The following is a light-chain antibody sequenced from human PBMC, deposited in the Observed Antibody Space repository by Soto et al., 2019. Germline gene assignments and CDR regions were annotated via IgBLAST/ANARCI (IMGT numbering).Light chain of an antibody. V-gene: IGKV1-17*01. Sequence: DIQMTQSPSSLSASVGDRVTITCRASQGIREDIIWYKQNPGKAPKRLIYEASTLQCGVPSRFSGSGSGTEFTLTISGLQPEDFATYYCLQNNSYPRTFGPGTKVDIK. CDR1: QGIRED. CDR3: LQNNSYPRT. CDR2: EAS. J-gene: IGKJ1*01.